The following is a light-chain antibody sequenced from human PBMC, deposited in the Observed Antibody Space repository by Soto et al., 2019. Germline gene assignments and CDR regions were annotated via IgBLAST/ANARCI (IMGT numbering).Light chain of an antibody. Sequence: DIQMTQSPSTLSGSVGDRVTITCDPSQTISSWLAWYQQKPGKAPKLLIYKASTLKSGVPSRFSGSGSGTEFTLTISSLQTDDFATYYCKHYNSYSEAFGQGTKVDIK. J-gene: IGKJ1*01. V-gene: IGKV1-5*03. CDR1: QTISSW. CDR2: KAS. CDR3: KHYNSYSEA.